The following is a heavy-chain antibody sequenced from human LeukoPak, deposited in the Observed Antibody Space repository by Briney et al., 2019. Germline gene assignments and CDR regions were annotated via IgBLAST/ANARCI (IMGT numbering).Heavy chain of an antibody. CDR2: IYSGGST. D-gene: IGHD2-21*02. Sequence: GGSLRLSCAASGFTFSSNYMSWVRQAPGKGLEWVSVIYSGGSTYYADSVKGRFTISRDNSKNTLYLQMNSLRAEDTAVYYCARDSKGDFVFDYWGQGTLVTVSS. CDR1: GFTFSSNY. J-gene: IGHJ4*02. CDR3: ARDSKGDFVFDY. V-gene: IGHV3-53*01.